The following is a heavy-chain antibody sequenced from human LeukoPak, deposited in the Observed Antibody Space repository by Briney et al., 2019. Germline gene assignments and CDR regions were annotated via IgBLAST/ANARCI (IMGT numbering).Heavy chain of an antibody. CDR2: IYWDDNK. CDR1: GFSLSTSGVA. CDR3: AHYGDYRFLYYFDH. J-gene: IGHJ4*02. D-gene: IGHD4-17*01. V-gene: IGHV2-5*02. Sequence: SGPTLVNPTQTLTLTCTFSGFSLSTSGVAVGWIRQSPGKALEWLALIYWDDNKLYNPSLKSRLTITKDTSKNQVVLRMTNMDPVDTATYYCAHYGDYRFLYYFDHWGQGTLVTVSS.